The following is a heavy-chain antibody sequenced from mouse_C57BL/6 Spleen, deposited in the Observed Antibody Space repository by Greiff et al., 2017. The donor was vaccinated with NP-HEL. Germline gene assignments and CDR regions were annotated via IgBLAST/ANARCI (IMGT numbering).Heavy chain of an antibody. CDR3: ARWEDYYTSYWDFDV. V-gene: IGHV1-81*01. CDR1: GSTFTSYG. J-gene: IGHJ1*03. D-gene: IGHD2-12*01. CDR2: IYPRSGNT. Sequence: QVQLQQSGAELARPGASVKLSCKASGSTFTSYGIRWVKQRTGQGLEWIGEIYPRSGNTYYNEKFKGKATLTADKSSSTAYMELRSLTSEDSAVYFCARWEDYYTSYWDFDVWGTGTTVTVAS.